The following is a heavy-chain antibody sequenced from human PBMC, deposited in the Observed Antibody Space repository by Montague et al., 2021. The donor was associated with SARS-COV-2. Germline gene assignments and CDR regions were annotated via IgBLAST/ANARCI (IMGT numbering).Heavy chain of an antibody. Sequence: CAISGDSVSSNSAAWNWIRQSPSGGLEWLGRTYYRSKWYTDYAPSVKTRITITPDTSNNQFSLHLNSVTPGDTAVCYCAREGTVPGPRGIYFDDWGQGTLVTVSS. V-gene: IGHV6-1*01. D-gene: IGHD1-1*01. CDR3: AREGTVPGPRGIYFDD. CDR1: GDSVSSNSAA. J-gene: IGHJ4*02. CDR2: TYYRSKWYT.